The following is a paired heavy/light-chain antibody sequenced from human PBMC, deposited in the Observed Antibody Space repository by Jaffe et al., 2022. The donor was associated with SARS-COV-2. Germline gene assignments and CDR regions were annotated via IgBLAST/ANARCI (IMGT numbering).Light chain of an antibody. J-gene: IGKJ4*01. V-gene: IGKV3-11*01. Sequence: EIVLTQSPATLSLSPGERATLSCRASQSVSSYLAWYQQKPGQAPRLLIYDASNRATGIPARFSGSGSGTDFTLTISSLEPEDFAVYYCQQRSNWPPELTFGGGTKVEIK. CDR3: QQRSNWPPELT. CDR2: DAS. CDR1: QSVSSY.
Heavy chain of an antibody. CDR2: ISSSGSTI. J-gene: IGHJ4*02. CDR1: GFTFSDYY. V-gene: IGHV3-11*01. Sequence: QVQLVESGGGLVKPGGSLRLSCAASGFTFSDYYMSWIRQAPGKGLEWVSYISSSGSTIYYADSVKGRFTISRDNAKNSLYLQMNSLRAEDTAVYYCARRGDSSSWSFDYWGQGTLVTVSS. D-gene: IGHD6-13*01. CDR3: ARRGDSSSWSFDY.